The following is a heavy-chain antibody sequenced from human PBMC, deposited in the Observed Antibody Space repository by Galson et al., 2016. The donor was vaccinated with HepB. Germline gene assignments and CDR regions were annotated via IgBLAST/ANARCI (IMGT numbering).Heavy chain of an antibody. D-gene: IGHD2-15*01. CDR3: ARGAYSSFDI. CDR1: GDSVSNNHVA. J-gene: IGHJ3*02. Sequence: CAISGDSVSNNHVAWNWIRQSPPRGLEWLGRTYRGSNQYAASMRGRIATNSDTSTNQFSLQLSSVTPEETGLYYCARGAYSSFDIWGQGTMVTVSS. CDR2: TYRGSN. V-gene: IGHV6-1*01.